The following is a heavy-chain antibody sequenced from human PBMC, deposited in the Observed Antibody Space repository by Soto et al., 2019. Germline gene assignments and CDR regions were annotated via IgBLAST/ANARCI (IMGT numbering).Heavy chain of an antibody. J-gene: IGHJ4*02. D-gene: IGHD3-3*01. CDR3: ASSKTYSDFWGGPSDY. V-gene: IGHV4-61*01. Sequence: SETLSLTCTVSGGSVSSGSYYWSWVRQPPGKGLEWIAYIYYSGSTNYNPSLKSRVTISVDTSKNQFSLKLSSVTAADTAVYYCASSKTYSDFWGGPSDYWGQGTLVTVSS. CDR2: IYYSGST. CDR1: GGSVSSGSYY.